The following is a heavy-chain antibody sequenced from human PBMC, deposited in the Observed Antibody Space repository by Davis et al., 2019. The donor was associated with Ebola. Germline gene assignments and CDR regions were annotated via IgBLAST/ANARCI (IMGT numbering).Heavy chain of an antibody. J-gene: IGHJ6*02. CDR3: ARDIGYYYDSSGYRIHYGMDV. CDR1: GGSISSSYY. V-gene: IGHV4-39*07. Sequence: SETLSLTCTVSGGSISSSYYWGWIRQPPGKGLEWIGSIYYSGSTYYNPSLKSRVTISVDTSKNQFSLKLSSVTAADTAVYYCARDIGYYYDSSGYRIHYGMDVWGQGTTVTVSS. CDR2: IYYSGST. D-gene: IGHD3-22*01.